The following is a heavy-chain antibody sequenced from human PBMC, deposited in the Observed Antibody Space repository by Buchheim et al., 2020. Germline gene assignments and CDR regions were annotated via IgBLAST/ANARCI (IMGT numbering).Heavy chain of an antibody. J-gene: IGHJ4*02. V-gene: IGHV3-11*01. CDR2: IGTSPTTI. D-gene: IGHD3-22*01. CDR3: ARAATYDVRDPSGYYVYYFDI. Sequence: QVQLVESGGGLVKPGGSLTLSCAASGFTFGDYYMTWIRQAPGKGLEWVSYIGTSPTTIYSADSLKGRFTISRDTAKNSLYLHINSLRADDTGVYYCARAATYDVRDPSGYYVYYFDIWGRGT. CDR1: GFTFGDYY.